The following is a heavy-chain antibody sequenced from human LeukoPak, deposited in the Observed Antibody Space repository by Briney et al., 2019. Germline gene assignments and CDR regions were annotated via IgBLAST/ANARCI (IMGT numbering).Heavy chain of an antibody. V-gene: IGHV1-2*02. CDR3: ATGYYGSGSYYQFDY. Sequence: ASVKVSCKASGYTFTGYYMHWVRQAPGQGLEWMGWINPNSGGTNYAQKFQGRVTMTEDTSTDTAYMELSSLRSEDTAVYYCATGYYGSGSYYQFDYWGQGTLVTVSS. CDR2: INPNSGGT. CDR1: GYTFTGYY. D-gene: IGHD3-10*01. J-gene: IGHJ4*02.